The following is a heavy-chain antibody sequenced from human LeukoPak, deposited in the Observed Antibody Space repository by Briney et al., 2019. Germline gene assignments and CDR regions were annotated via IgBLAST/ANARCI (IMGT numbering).Heavy chain of an antibody. CDR2: MNLNSGNP. CDR3: ARGTTAAQTY. J-gene: IGHJ4*02. Sequence: ASVKVSCKASGYTFTSYDINWVRQATGQGLEWMGWMNLNSGNPGYAQQFQDRVTMTRNTSISTAYTELSSLRSEDTAVYYCARGTTAAQTYWGQGTLVTVSS. CDR1: GYTFTSYD. D-gene: IGHD6-13*01. V-gene: IGHV1-8*01.